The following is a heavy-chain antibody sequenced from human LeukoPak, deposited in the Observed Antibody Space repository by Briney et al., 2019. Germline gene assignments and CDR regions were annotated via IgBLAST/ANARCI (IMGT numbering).Heavy chain of an antibody. Sequence: ASAKVSCKASGYTFTSYGISWVRQAPGQGLEWMGWISAYNGNTNYAQKLQGRVTMTTDTSTSTAYMELRSLRSDDTAVYYCAREEGPRGYSYGVSTDYYYYYYGMDVWGQGTTVTVSS. D-gene: IGHD5-18*01. CDR1: GYTFTSYG. V-gene: IGHV1-18*01. CDR2: ISAYNGNT. J-gene: IGHJ6*02. CDR3: AREEGPRGYSYGVSTDYYYYYYGMDV.